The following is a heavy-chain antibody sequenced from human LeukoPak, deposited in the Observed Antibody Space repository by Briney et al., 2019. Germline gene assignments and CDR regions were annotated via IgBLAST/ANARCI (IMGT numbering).Heavy chain of an antibody. CDR1: GGSFSGYY. J-gene: IGHJ4*02. D-gene: IGHD6-19*01. CDR3: ARGRAVAGRLFDY. Sequence: SETLSLTCAVYGGSFSGYYWSWIRQPPGKGLEWIGEINHSGSTNYNPSLKSRVTISVDTSKNQFSLKLSSVTAADTAVYYCARGRAVAGRLFDYWGQGTLVTVSS. V-gene: IGHV4-34*01. CDR2: INHSGST.